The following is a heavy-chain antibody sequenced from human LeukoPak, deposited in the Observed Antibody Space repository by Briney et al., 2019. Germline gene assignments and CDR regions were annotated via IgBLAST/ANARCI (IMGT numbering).Heavy chain of an antibody. CDR3: ARGEQQLALYYYYYYYMDV. V-gene: IGHV4-39*07. Sequence: SETLSLTCTVSGVSISTSRYYWGWIRQPPGKGLEWIGNIYYTGPTYYNPSLKSRVTISVDTSKNQFSLKLSSVTAADTAVYYCARGEQQLALYYYYYYYMDVWGKGTTVTVSS. D-gene: IGHD6-13*01. CDR1: GVSISTSRYY. J-gene: IGHJ6*03. CDR2: IYYTGPT.